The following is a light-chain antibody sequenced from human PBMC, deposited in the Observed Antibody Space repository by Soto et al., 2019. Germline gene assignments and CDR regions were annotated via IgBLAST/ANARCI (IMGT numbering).Light chain of an antibody. V-gene: IGKV3-15*01. CDR1: QSVSSN. J-gene: IGKJ2*01. CDR3: QQFGTSFPYT. CDR2: GAS. Sequence: EVVMTQSPATLSVSPGERATLSCRASQSVSSNLAWYQQKPGQAPRRLIYGASTRATGIPARFSGSGSGTEFTLTISSLQSEDFAVYYCQQFGTSFPYTFGQGTKLDIK.